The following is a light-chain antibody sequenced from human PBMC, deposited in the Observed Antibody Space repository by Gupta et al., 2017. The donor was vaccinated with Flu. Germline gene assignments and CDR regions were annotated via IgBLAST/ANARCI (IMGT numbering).Light chain of an antibody. CDR1: ALPKQY. J-gene: IGLJ1*01. Sequence: PGKTARITCSGDALPKQYAYWYQQKPGQALVVVMYSESERPSGIPERFSGSGSGTTVTLTISGVQAADEADYYCHTADTAGTYVFGGGTKVTVL. CDR2: SES. CDR3: HTADTAGTYV. V-gene: IGLV3-25*03.